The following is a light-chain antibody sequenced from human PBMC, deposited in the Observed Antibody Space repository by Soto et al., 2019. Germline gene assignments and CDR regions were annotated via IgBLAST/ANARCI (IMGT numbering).Light chain of an antibody. CDR2: EAT. CDR1: SSDIGRYNF. CDR3: TSYTITSPYV. J-gene: IGLJ1*01. Sequence: QSVLNQPASMSGSPGQSITISCTGTSSDIGRYNFVSWYQHHPGKAPKLIIYEATKRPSGVSYRFSGSKSGNTASLTISGLQAEDEADYYCTSYTITSPYVFGTGTKVTVL. V-gene: IGLV2-14*01.